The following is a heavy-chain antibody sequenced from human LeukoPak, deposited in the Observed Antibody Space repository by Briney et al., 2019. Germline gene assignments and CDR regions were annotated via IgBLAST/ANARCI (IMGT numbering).Heavy chain of an antibody. J-gene: IGHJ5*02. Sequence: PSETLSLTCAVYGGSFSGYYWSWIRQSPGKGLEWIGEINHSGSTNYNPSIKSRVTISVDTFRNQFSLKLSSVTAADTAVYYCATNPGGYCSRSSCYGEAPWGQGTLVTVSS. D-gene: IGHD2-2*01. CDR1: GGSFSGYY. CDR2: INHSGST. V-gene: IGHV4-34*01. CDR3: ATNPGGYCSRSSCYGEAP.